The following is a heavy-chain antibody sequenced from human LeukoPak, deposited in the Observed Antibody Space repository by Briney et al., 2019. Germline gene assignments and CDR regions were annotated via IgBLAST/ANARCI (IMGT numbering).Heavy chain of an antibody. D-gene: IGHD6-19*01. V-gene: IGHV1-46*01. CDR1: GYTFTRNH. J-gene: IGHJ4*02. Sequence: ASVKVSFKASGYTFTRNHLHWVRQAPGQGLEWMGVINPSGGSTNYAQKFQGRVTMTRDTSTNTFYMDLSSLRFEDTAVYYCARDCSDSSGWWNDYWGQGTLVTVSS. CDR3: ARDCSDSSGWWNDY. CDR2: INPSGGST.